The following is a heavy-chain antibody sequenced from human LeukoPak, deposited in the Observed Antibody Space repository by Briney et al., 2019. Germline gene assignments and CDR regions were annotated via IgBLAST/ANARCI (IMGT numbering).Heavy chain of an antibody. J-gene: IGHJ4*02. CDR3: ARDQWLAYY. CDR1: GFTFSTYA. D-gene: IGHD6-19*01. CDR2: ISYDGRNK. V-gene: IGHV3-30*04. Sequence: QPERSLRLSCAASGFTFSTYAMHWARQAPSKGPEWVAVISYDGRNKYYADSVKGRFTISRDNSKNTLYLQMNSLRAEDTAVYYCARDQWLAYYWGQGTLVTVSS.